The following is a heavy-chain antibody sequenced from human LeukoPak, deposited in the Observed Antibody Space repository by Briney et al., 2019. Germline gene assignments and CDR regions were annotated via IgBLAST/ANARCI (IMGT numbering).Heavy chain of an antibody. CDR2: ISSSSSHI. Sequence: GGSLRLSCAASGFTFSYYNMNWVRQAPGKGLEWVSSISSSSSHIYYADSVKGRFTISRDNAKNSLYLQMSSLRVEDTAVYYCARAVAGTMVIDYWGQGTLVTVSS. J-gene: IGHJ4*02. D-gene: IGHD6-19*01. CDR3: ARAVAGTMVIDY. V-gene: IGHV3-21*06. CDR1: GFTFSYYN.